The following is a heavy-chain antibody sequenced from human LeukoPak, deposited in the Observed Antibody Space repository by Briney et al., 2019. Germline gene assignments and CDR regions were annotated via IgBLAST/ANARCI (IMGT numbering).Heavy chain of an antibody. D-gene: IGHD6-19*01. CDR2: ISGSGGST. CDR1: GFTLSSYA. CDR3: AKSGGYSSGFYDY. V-gene: IGHV3-23*01. J-gene: IGHJ4*02. Sequence: GGSLRLSCAASGFTLSSYAMSWVRQAPGKGLEWVSGISGSGGSTYYADSVKGRFTISRDNSKNTLYLQMNSLRAEDTAVYYCAKSGGYSSGFYDYWGQGTLVTVSS.